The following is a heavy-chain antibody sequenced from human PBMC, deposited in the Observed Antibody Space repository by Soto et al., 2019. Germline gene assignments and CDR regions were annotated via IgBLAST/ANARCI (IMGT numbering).Heavy chain of an antibody. D-gene: IGHD6-6*01. CDR1: GYTFTYYL. V-gene: IGHV5-51*01. J-gene: IGHJ6*01. CDR3: ARHTGNLSSSSYDMEV. CDR2: IYPGDSDT. Sequence: GEAVKISCKSSGYTFTYYLIVVVRQLAGKGLEWMCIIYPGDSDTRYSPSFQGHVTITVDKSTSTAYLQWNTLKASDTAMYYCARHTGNLSSSSYDMEVWGQGHTVTVSS.